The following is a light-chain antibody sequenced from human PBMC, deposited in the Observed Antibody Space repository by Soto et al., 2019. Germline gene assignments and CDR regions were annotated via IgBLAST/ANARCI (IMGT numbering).Light chain of an antibody. V-gene: IGKV3-15*01. J-gene: IGKJ1*01. CDR3: QQYNNWPWT. Sequence: EIVMTLSPATLSVSPGARVTLSCRASQSVSSNLAWYQHRPGQAPRLLIYGASTRATGIPARFSGSGSGTEFTLTISSLQSGDFAVYYCQQYNNWPWTFGQGTKVEIK. CDR2: GAS. CDR1: QSVSSN.